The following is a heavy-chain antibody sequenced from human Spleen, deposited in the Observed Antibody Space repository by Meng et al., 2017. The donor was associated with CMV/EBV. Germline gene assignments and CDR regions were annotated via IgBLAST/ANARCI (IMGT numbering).Heavy chain of an antibody. V-gene: IGHV4-34*01. Sequence: GSLRLSCAASGFVFSSYTMHWVRQAPGKGLEWIGEINHSGSNNYNPSLKSRVTISVDTSKNQFSLKLSSVTAADTAVYYCARHNEPYSSSSYNWFDPWGQGTLVTVSS. D-gene: IGHD6-6*01. CDR3: ARHNEPYSSSSYNWFDP. CDR1: GFVFSSYT. J-gene: IGHJ5*02. CDR2: INHSGSN.